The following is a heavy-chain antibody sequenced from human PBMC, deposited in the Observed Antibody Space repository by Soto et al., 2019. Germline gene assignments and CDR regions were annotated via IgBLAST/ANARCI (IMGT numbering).Heavy chain of an antibody. V-gene: IGHV4-34*01. D-gene: IGHD4-17*01. J-gene: IGHJ3*02. CDR2: INHSGST. Sequence: SCAVDRGVVRGGCGSWIRKHQGKGLEWIGEINHSGSTNYNPSLKSRVTISVDTSKNQFSLKLSSVTAADTAVYYCASWTTVTTERFDAFDSWGQGTMVTVS. CDR3: ASWTTVTTERFDAFDS. CDR1: RGVVRGGC.